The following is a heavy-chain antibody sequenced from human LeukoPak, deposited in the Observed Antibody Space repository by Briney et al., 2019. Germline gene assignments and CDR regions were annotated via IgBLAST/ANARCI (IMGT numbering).Heavy chain of an antibody. CDR1: GGSISSYY. CDR3: ARHDLTSAFDI. D-gene: IGHD2-2*01. Sequence: SETLSLTCTVSGGSISSYYWSWIRQPPGKGLEWIGYIYYSGSTNYNPSLKSRVTISVDTSKNQFSLKLSSVTAADTAVYYCARHDLTSAFDIWGQGTMVTVSS. J-gene: IGHJ3*02. CDR2: IYYSGST. V-gene: IGHV4-59*08.